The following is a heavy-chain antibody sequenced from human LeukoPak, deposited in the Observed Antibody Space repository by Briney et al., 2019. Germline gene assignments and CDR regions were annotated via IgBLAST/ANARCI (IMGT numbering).Heavy chain of an antibody. V-gene: IGHV3-23*01. CDR1: GFTFSSYA. J-gene: IGHJ4*02. CDR2: ISGSGGST. Sequence: PGGSLRLSCAASGFTFSSYAMSWVRQAPGKGLEWVSAISGSGGSTYYADSVKGRFTISRDNSKNTLYLQMNSLRAEDTAVYYCAKDVFPTSSRGAGYFDYWGQGTLVTVSS. D-gene: IGHD6-13*01. CDR3: AKDVFPTSSRGAGYFDY.